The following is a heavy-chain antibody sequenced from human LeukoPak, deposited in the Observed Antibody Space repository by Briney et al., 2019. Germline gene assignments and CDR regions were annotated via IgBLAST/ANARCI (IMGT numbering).Heavy chain of an antibody. J-gene: IGHJ4*02. V-gene: IGHV1-18*01. CDR2: ISAYNGNT. CDR1: GYTFTSYG. CDR3: ARGPYYYDSSGYYSLQYYFDY. D-gene: IGHD3-22*01. Sequence: GASVKVSCKASGYTFTSYGISWVRRAPGQGLEWMGWISAYNGNTNYAQKLQGRVTMTTDTSTSTAYMELRSLRSDDTAVYYCARGPYYYDSSGYYSLQYYFDYWGQGTLVTVSS.